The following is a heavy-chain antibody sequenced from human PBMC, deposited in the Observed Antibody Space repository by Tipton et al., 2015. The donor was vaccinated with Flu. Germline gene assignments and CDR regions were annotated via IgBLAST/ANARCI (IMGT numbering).Heavy chain of an antibody. D-gene: IGHD3-16*02. V-gene: IGHV4-39*07. CDR1: GGSISSSSYY. CDR3: ARGEYSTMITFGVVIVYFDY. J-gene: IGHJ4*02. Sequence: GLVKPSETLSLTCTVSGGSISSSSYYWGWIRQPPGKGLEWIGSIYYSGSTYYNPSLKSRVTISVDTSKNQFSLKLSSVTAADTAVYYCARGEYSTMITFGVVIVYFDYWGQGTLVTVSS. CDR2: IYYSGST.